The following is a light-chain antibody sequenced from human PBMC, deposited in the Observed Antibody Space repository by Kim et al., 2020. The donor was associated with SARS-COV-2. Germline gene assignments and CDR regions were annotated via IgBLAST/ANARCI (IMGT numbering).Light chain of an antibody. CDR3: QTWDTGIRV. CDR2: LNSDGSH. Sequence: QLVLTQSPSASASLGASVNLTCTLSSGHSNYAIAWHQQQPEKGPRYLMKLNSDGSHIQGGGIPHRFSGSSSGAERYLTISSLQSEDEADYYCQTWDTGIRVFGGGTQLTVL. V-gene: IGLV4-69*01. J-gene: IGLJ3*02. CDR1: SGHSNYA.